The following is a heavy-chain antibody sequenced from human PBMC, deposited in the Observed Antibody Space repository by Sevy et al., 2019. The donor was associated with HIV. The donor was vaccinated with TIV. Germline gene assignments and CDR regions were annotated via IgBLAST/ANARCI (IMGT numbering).Heavy chain of an antibody. D-gene: IGHD1-26*01. CDR1: GGSITSLY. V-gene: IGHV4-59*08. CDR2: IYYNGHI. J-gene: IGHJ4*02. Sequence: SETLSLTCTVSGGSITSLYWNWIRQPPGKGLEWFANIYYNGHINYNPSPKGRVTLSLDTSKNQFSLRLSSVTAADTAMYYCAGENAWGRGYSWGQGTLVTVSS. CDR3: AGENAWGRGYS.